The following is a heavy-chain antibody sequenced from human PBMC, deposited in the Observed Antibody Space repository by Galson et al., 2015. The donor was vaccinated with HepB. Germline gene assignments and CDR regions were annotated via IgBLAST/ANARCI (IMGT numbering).Heavy chain of an antibody. J-gene: IGHJ4*02. CDR2: TYYRSKWYY. Sequence: CAISGDSVSSNGAAWNWIRRSPSRGLEWLGRTYYRSKWYYGYAVSVKSRITINPDTSKNQFSLHLNSVTPEDTAVYYCARSAGDLDYWGQGILVTVPS. V-gene: IGHV6-1*01. CDR1: GDSVSSNGAA. D-gene: IGHD7-27*01. CDR3: ARSAGDLDY.